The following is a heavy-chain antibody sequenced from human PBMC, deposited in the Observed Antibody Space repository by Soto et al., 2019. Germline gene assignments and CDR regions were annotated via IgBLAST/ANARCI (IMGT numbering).Heavy chain of an antibody. CDR2: ITQDGSVK. CDR1: GFALSTYW. J-gene: IGHJ4*02. V-gene: IGHV3-7*03. Sequence: EVQLVESGGGLVQPGGSLRLSCEASGFALSTYWMSWVRQAPGKGLVWVANITQDGSVKHYVDSVRGRFTIPRDNAQNSLFRQMNSLSAEDTAVYYCARLTETATTLAYWGKGTPVTVSS. CDR3: ARLTETATTLAY. D-gene: IGHD1-1*01.